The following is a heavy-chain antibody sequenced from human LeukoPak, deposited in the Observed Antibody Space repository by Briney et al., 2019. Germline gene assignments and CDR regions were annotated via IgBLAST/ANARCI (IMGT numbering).Heavy chain of an antibody. V-gene: IGHV3-64*01. J-gene: IGHJ4*02. CDR1: GFTFSSCP. CDR2: ISGNGGST. CDR3: VRESPNGSSDC. Sequence: GGSLRLSCAASGFTFSSCPMHWVRQAPGKGLDYVSAISGNGGSTYYANSVRGRFTISRDNSKNTLYLQMDSLRAEDMAMYYCVRESPNGSSDCWGQGTLVIVSS. D-gene: IGHD1-26*01.